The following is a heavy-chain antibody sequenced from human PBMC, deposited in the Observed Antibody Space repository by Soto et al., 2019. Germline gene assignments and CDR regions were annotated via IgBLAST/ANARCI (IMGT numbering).Heavy chain of an antibody. Sequence: QVQLVESGGGVVQPGRSLRLSCAASGFTFSTHGMHWVRQAPGKGLEWVAVIWYDGSNKYYADSVKGRFTTYRDNSKNTLYLQMNTLRAEDTAVYYCARISGPGDAYGSRSTCQTGRSVDYWGQGTLVTVSS. CDR1: GFTFSTHG. V-gene: IGHV3-33*01. CDR3: ARISGPGDAYGSRSTCQTGRSVDY. J-gene: IGHJ4*02. CDR2: IWYDGSNK. D-gene: IGHD2-2*01.